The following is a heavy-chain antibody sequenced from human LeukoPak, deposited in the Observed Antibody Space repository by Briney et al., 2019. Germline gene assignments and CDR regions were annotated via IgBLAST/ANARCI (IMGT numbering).Heavy chain of an antibody. CDR3: ARTTEGGYTYDFFYYYYMDV. CDR2: IYYSGST. D-gene: IGHD5-18*01. J-gene: IGHJ6*03. CDR1: GYSINSGFY. V-gene: IGHV4-61*01. Sequence: PSETLSLTCTVSGYSINSGFYWGWLRQPPGKGLEWIGYIYYSGSTNYNPSLKSRVTISVDSSKNQFSLKLSSVTAADTAVYYCARTTEGGYTYDFFYYYYMDVWGKGTTVTISS.